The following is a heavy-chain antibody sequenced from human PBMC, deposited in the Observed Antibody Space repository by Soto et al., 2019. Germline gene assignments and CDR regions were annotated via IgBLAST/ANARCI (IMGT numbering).Heavy chain of an antibody. CDR1: GFTFSSYG. V-gene: IGHV3-30*18. CDR3: VKDGSSGWPYYYDMDV. J-gene: IGHJ6*02. D-gene: IGHD6-19*01. CDR2: ISYDGSNK. Sequence: GGSLRLSCVASGFTFSSYGMHWVRQAPGKGLEWVAVISYDGSNKYYADSVKGRFTISRDNSKNTLYLQMSSLRAEDTAVYYCVKDGSSGWPYYYDMDVWGQGTTVTVSS.